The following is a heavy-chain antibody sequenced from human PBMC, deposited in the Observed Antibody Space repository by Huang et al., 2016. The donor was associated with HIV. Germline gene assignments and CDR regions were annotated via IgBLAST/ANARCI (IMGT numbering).Heavy chain of an antibody. CDR2: ISYEGSNK. Sequence: QVHLVESGGGGVQHGKSWRLSCTASRFSFSNYGMHWVRQVPGKGPEVVTMISYEGSNKYYTDSVSGRFTISRDNTKNTMYLQMNSLRSEDTGVYYRAKDQAWINYYFDDWGQGTLVTVSS. V-gene: IGHV3-30*18. CDR3: AKDQAWINYYFDD. J-gene: IGHJ4*02. D-gene: IGHD2-2*03. CDR1: RFSFSNYG.